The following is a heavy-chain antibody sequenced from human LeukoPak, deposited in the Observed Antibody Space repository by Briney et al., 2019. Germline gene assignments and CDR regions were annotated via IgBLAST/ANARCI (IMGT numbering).Heavy chain of an antibody. CDR1: GFTFSSYA. D-gene: IGHD3-10*01. CDR3: AKGRLVLDSGDADDY. V-gene: IGHV3-23*01. Sequence: PGGSLRLSCAASGFTFSSYAMSWVRQAPGKGLEWVSAISGSGGSTYYADSVKGRFTISRDNSKNTLYLQMNSLRAEDTAVYYCAKGRLVLDSGDADDYWGQGTLVTVSS. CDR2: ISGSGGST. J-gene: IGHJ4*02.